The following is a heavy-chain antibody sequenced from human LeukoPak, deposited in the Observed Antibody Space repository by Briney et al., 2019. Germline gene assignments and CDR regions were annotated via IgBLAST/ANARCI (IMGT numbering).Heavy chain of an antibody. CDR2: IYHSGST. CDR3: AREFGDSSGYYLPLGY. V-gene: IGHV4-39*07. J-gene: IGHJ4*02. Sequence: SETLSLTCSVSGASISTNNYYWGWIRQPPGKGLEWIGEIYHSGSTNYNPSLKSRVTISVDKSKNQFSLKLSSVTAADTAVYYCAREFGDSSGYYLPLGYWGQGTLVTVSS. D-gene: IGHD3-22*01. CDR1: GASISTNNYY.